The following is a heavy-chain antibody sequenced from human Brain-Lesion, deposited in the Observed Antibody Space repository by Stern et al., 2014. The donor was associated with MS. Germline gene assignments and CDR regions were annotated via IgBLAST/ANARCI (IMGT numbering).Heavy chain of an antibody. CDR3: ARGRVVPGFQYYATDV. D-gene: IGHD2-2*01. Sequence: QLVQSGPGLVKPSQTLSLSCTVSGGSISSGGYYWSWIRQPAGKGLEWIGRIFNSGSPSYTPPLKSRATIPIDTSKNQFSLRLNSMTAADTAVYYCARGRVVPGFQYYATDVWGQGTTVIVSS. CDR1: GGSISSGGYY. V-gene: IGHV4-61*02. J-gene: IGHJ6*02. CDR2: IFNSGSP.